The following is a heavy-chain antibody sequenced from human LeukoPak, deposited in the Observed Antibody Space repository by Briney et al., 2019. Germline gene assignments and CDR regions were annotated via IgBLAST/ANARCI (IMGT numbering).Heavy chain of an antibody. CDR2: IDYSGNT. V-gene: IGHV4-39*01. CDR3: ARHPPRGITGTPSAFDY. CDR1: GGSINSGTYY. D-gene: IGHD1-7*01. Sequence: PSETLSLTCTVSGGSINSGTYYWGWIRQSPGKGLEWIGSIDYSGNTFYNPSLKSRVTISVDTSKNQFSLKVNSVTAADTAVYYCARHPPRGITGTPSAFDYWGQGTLVTVSS. J-gene: IGHJ4*02.